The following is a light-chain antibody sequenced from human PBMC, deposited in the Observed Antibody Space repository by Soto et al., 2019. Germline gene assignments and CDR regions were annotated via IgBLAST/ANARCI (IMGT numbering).Light chain of an antibody. V-gene: IGKV3-15*01. CDR1: QSVSSN. CDR2: GAS. Sequence: EIVMTQSPATLSVSPGERATLSCRASQSVSSNLAWYQQKPGQAPRLLIYGASTRATGIPARFSGSGSGTEFTLTISSPQSEDFAVYYCQQYNNWPPDTFGGGTKVDIK. CDR3: QQYNNWPPDT. J-gene: IGKJ4*01.